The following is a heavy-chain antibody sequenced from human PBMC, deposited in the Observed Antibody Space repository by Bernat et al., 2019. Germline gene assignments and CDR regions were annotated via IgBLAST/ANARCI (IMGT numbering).Heavy chain of an antibody. J-gene: IGHJ2*01. CDR2: IWYDGSNK. CDR1: GFTFSSYG. V-gene: IGHV3-33*01. Sequence: VQLVESGGGVVQPGRSLRLSCAASGFTFSSYGMHWVRQAPGKGLEWVAVIWYDGSNKYYADSVKGRFTISRDNSKNTLYLQMNSLRAEDTAVYYCARGSVVDYGDYAEYWYFDLWGRGTLVTVSS. CDR3: ARGSVVDYGDYAEYWYFDL. D-gene: IGHD4-17*01.